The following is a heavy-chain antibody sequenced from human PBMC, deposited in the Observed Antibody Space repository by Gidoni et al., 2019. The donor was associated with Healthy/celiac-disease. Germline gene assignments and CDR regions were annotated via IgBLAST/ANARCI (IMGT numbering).Heavy chain of an antibody. CDR1: GGSISSGGYY. J-gene: IGHJ4*02. V-gene: IGHV4-31*03. D-gene: IGHD4-17*01. CDR2: IYCSGST. CDR3: ARVRTTVTTVPLDHYYFDY. Sequence: QVQLQESGPGLVKPSQTLSLTCTVSGGSISSGGYYWSWLRQHPGKGLEWIGYIYCSGSTYYNPSLKSRVTISVDTSKNQFSLKLSSVTAADTAVYYCARVRTTVTTVPLDHYYFDYWGQGTLVTVSS.